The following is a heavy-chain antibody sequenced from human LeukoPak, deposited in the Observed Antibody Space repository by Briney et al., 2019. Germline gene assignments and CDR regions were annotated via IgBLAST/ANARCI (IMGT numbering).Heavy chain of an antibody. CDR2: INPNSGDT. V-gene: IGHV1-2*02. CDR1: GYTLSAYY. J-gene: IGHJ6*02. Sequence: ASVEVSCKASGYTLSAYYTHWVRQAPGQGLEWMGWINPNSGDTKYAQKFQGRVTMTRDTSISTAYMELSRLRSDDTAVYYCARDPIVAAGYYYGMDVWGQGTTVTVSS. CDR3: ARDPIVAAGYYYGMDV. D-gene: IGHD6-13*01.